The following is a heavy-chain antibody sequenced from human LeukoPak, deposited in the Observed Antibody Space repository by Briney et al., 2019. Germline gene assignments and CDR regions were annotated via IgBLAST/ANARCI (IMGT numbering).Heavy chain of an antibody. V-gene: IGHV3-53*01. Sequence: SGGSLRLSCAASGFTVSSNEMSWVRQPPGKGLEWVLVSYSGGTTFYADSVKGRFTLSRDNSKNTLYLQMNSLRAEDTAVYYCAKRSGVSYGYFDYWGQGTLVTVSS. D-gene: IGHD3-10*01. CDR1: GFTVSSNE. J-gene: IGHJ4*02. CDR2: SYSGGTT. CDR3: AKRSGVSYGYFDY.